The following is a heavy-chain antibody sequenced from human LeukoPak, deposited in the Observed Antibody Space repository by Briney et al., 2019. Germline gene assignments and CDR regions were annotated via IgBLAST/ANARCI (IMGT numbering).Heavy chain of an antibody. D-gene: IGHD5-24*01. CDR2: IIPILGIA. V-gene: IGHV1-69*04. CDR3: ARAEMATLSRGAFDI. CDR1: GGTFSSYA. Sequence: GASVKVSCKASGGTFSSYAISWVRQAPGQGLEWMGMIIPILGIANYAQKFQGRVTITADKSTSTAYMELSSLRSEDTAVYYCARAEMATLSRGAFDIWGQGTMVTVSS. J-gene: IGHJ3*02.